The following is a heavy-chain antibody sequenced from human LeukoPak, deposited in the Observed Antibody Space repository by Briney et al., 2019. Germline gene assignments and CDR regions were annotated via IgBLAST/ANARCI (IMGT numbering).Heavy chain of an antibody. V-gene: IGHV4-34*01. CDR1: GGSFSGHY. J-gene: IGHJ4*02. CDR3: AGQASWSYY. Sequence: SETLSLTCAVYGGSFSGHYWSWIRQPPGKGLEWIGEINHSGRTNYNPSLKSRVTISVDTSKNQFSLKLSSVTAADTAVYYCAGQASWSYYWGQGTLVTVSS. D-gene: IGHD6-13*01. CDR2: INHSGRT.